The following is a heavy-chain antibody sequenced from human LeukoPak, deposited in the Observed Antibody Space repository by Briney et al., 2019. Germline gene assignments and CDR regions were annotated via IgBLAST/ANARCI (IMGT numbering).Heavy chain of an antibody. CDR1: GFTFSSYD. CDR2: INHSGST. CDR3: ARGLAYKSQWLVLWPSGSDAEYYFDY. Sequence: GSLRLSCVASGFTFSSYDMAWVRQPPGKGLEWIGEINHSGSTNYNPSLKSRVTISVDTSKNQFSLKLSSVTAADTAVYYCARGLAYKSQWLVLWPSGSDAEYYFDYWGQGTLVTVSS. J-gene: IGHJ4*02. V-gene: IGHV4-34*01. D-gene: IGHD6-19*01.